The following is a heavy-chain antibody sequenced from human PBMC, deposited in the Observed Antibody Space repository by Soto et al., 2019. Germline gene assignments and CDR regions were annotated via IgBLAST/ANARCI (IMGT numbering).Heavy chain of an antibody. Sequence: QVQLVQSGAEVKKPGASVKVSCKVSGYTLTELSMHWVRQAPGKGLEWMGGVDPEDGETIYAQKFQSRVTMTRDTSTDTAYMELSSLSSEYPAVYYCAITIQFWFDAFDIWCRGTMVTVSS. CDR2: VDPEDGET. D-gene: IGHD3-10*01. V-gene: IGHV1-24*01. J-gene: IGHJ3*02. CDR3: AITIQFWFDAFDI. CDR1: GYTLTELS.